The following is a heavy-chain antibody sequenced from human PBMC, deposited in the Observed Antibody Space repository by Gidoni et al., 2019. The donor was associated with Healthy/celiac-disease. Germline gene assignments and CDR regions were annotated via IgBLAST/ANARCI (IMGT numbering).Heavy chain of an antibody. CDR1: GGTFSSYA. D-gene: IGHD5-18*01. CDR3: ARGNFGYSYLFDY. J-gene: IGHJ4*02. V-gene: IGHV1-69*06. CDR2: IIPIFGTA. Sequence: QVQLVQSGAEVKKPGSSVTVSCKASGGTFSSYAISWVRQAPGQGLEWMGGIIPIFGTANYAQKFQGRFTITADKSTSTAYMELSSLRSEDTAVYYFARGNFGYSYLFDYWGQGTLVTVSS.